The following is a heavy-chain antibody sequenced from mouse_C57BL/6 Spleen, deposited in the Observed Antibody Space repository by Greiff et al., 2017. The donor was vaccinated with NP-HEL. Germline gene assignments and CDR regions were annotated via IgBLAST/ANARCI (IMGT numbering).Heavy chain of an antibody. D-gene: IGHD4-1*01. CDR3: ARLTGRGYFDY. J-gene: IGHJ2*01. V-gene: IGHV1-59*01. CDR1: GYTFTSYW. CDR2: IDPSDSYT. Sequence: QVQLQQPGAELVRPGTSVKLSCKASGYTFTSYWMHWVKQRPGQGLEWIGVIDPSDSYTNYNQKFKGKATLTVDTSSSTAYMQLSSLTSEDSAVYYCARLTGRGYFDYWGQGTTLTVSS.